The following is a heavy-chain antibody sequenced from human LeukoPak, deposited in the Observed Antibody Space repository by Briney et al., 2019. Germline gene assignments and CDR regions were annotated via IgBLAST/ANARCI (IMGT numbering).Heavy chain of an antibody. Sequence: GGSLRLSCAASGFTFSSYAMHWVRQAPGKGLEWVAVISYDGSNKYYADSVKGRFTISRDNSKNTLYLQMNSLRAEDTAVYYCARGDEPTHFDYWGQGTLVTVSS. CDR1: GFTFSSYA. V-gene: IGHV3-30*14. D-gene: IGHD1-14*01. CDR2: ISYDGSNK. J-gene: IGHJ4*02. CDR3: ARGDEPTHFDY.